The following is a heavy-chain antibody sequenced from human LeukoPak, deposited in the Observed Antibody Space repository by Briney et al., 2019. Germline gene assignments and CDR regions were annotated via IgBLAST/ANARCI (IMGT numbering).Heavy chain of an antibody. CDR2: IYSGGST. V-gene: IGHV3-66*01. Sequence: GGSLRLSCAASGFTVSSNYMSWVRQAPGKGLEWVSVIYSGGSTYYADSVKGRFTISRDNPKNTLYLQMNGLRAEDTAVYYCARDGRDYYDSSGYFSWGQGTLVTVSS. D-gene: IGHD3-22*01. J-gene: IGHJ4*02. CDR1: GFTVSSNY. CDR3: ARDGRDYYDSSGYFS.